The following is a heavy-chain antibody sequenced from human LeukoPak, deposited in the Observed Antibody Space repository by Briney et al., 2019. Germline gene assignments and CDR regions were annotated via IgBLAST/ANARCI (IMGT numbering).Heavy chain of an antibody. CDR1: GGSISSYY. D-gene: IGHD1-26*01. Sequence: SETLSLTCTVSGGSISSYYWSWIRQPPGKGLEWIGYIYYSGSTNYNPSLKSRVTISVDTSKNQFSLKLSSVTAADTAFYYCARYIVSYPHDAFDIWGQGKMVTVSS. CDR3: ARYIVSYPHDAFDI. V-gene: IGHV4-59*01. CDR2: IYYSGST. J-gene: IGHJ3*02.